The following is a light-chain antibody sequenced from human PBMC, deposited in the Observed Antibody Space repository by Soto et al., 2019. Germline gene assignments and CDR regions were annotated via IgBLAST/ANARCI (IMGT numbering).Light chain of an antibody. CDR1: QSISSF. V-gene: IGKV1-39*01. CDR2: AAS. Sequence: DIQMTQSPSSLSASVGDRVTITCRASQSISSFLNWYQQKPGKAPKLLIYAASSLQSGVPSRFSGSGSGTDFTLTISSLQPEDFATYYCQQSYTLTFGGGTKVDIK. J-gene: IGKJ4*01. CDR3: QQSYTLT.